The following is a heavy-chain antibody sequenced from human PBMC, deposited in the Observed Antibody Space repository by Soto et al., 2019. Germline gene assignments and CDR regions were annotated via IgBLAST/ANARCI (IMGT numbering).Heavy chain of an antibody. V-gene: IGHV1-24*01. Sequence: QVQLVQSGAEVKKPGASVKVSCKVSGYTLTELSMHWVRQAPGKGLEWMGGFDPEDGETIYEQKFQGRVIMTEDTSTDTAYMELRSLRSEDKAVDFVSKSYFVDKDVFHMWGQGTMVSVSS. J-gene: IGHJ3*02. D-gene: IGHD3-10*01. CDR2: FDPEDGET. CDR1: GYTLTELS. CDR3: SKSYFVDKDVFHM.